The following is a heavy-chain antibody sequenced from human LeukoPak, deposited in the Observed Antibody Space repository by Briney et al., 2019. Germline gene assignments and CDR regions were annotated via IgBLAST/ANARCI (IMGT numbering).Heavy chain of an antibody. CDR2: ISGSGGST. V-gene: IGHV3-23*01. D-gene: IGHD3-9*01. Sequence: PGGSLRLSCAASGFTFSSYAMSWVRQAPGKGLEWVSAISGSGGSTYYADSVKGRFTISRDNAKNSLYLQMNSLRAEDTALYYCAKGRLYFDWLSDFDYWGQGTLVTVSS. CDR1: GFTFSSYA. CDR3: AKGRLYFDWLSDFDY. J-gene: IGHJ4*02.